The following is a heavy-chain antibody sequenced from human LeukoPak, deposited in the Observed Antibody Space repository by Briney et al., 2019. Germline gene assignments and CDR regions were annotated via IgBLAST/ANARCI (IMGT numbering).Heavy chain of an antibody. CDR1: GGTFSSYA. Sequence: SVKVSCKASGGTFSSYAISWVRQAPGQGLEWMGGIIPIFGTANYAQKFQGRVTITTDESTSTAYMELSSLRSEDTAVYYCARGVGGARLLFSFDYWGQGTMVTVSS. J-gene: IGHJ4*03. CDR2: IIPIFGTA. D-gene: IGHD5-12*01. CDR3: ARGVGGARLLFSFDY. V-gene: IGHV1-69*05.